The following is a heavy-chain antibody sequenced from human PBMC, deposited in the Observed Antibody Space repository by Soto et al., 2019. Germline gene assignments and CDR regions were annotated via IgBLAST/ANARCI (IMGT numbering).Heavy chain of an antibody. D-gene: IGHD4-4*01. Sequence: GGSLRLSCAVSGFTFSNYEMNWVRQAPGKGLEWVSYIGTSGRTIYYADSVRGPFTISRDNAKNSLYLQMNSLRAEDTAVYYCARDPAIYSGKFDYGLDVWGQGTTVTVSS. CDR2: IGTSGRTI. J-gene: IGHJ6*02. CDR3: ARDPAIYSGKFDYGLDV. V-gene: IGHV3-48*03. CDR1: GFTFSNYE.